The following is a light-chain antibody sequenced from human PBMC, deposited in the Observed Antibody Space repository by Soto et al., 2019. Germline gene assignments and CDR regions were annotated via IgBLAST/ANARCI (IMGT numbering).Light chain of an antibody. V-gene: IGKV1-5*03. Sequence: DIQMTQSPSTLSGSVGDRVTITCRASQTISSWLAWYQQKPGKAPKLLIYKASTLKSGVPSRFSGSGSGTEFTLTISSLQPDDFATYYCQQSGDTPPWTFGQGTKVDIK. CDR2: KAS. CDR3: QQSGDTPPWT. CDR1: QTISSW. J-gene: IGKJ1*01.